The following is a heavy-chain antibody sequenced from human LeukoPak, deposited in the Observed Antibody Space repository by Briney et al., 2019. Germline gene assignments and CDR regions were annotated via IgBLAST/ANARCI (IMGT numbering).Heavy chain of an antibody. CDR3: ARGRLVSSGWQY. J-gene: IGHJ6*02. CDR2: MNPNSGNT. D-gene: IGHD6-19*01. V-gene: IGHV1-8*01. CDR1: GYTFTSYD. Sequence: ASVKVSCKASGYTFTSYDINWVRQATGQGLEWMGWMNPNSGNTGYAQKFQGRVTITADESTSTAYMELSSLRSEDTAVYYCARGRLVSSGWQYWGQGTTVTVSS.